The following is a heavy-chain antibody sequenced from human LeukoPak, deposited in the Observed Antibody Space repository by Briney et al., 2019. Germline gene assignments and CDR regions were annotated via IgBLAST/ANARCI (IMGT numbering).Heavy chain of an antibody. CDR1: GYTFTGYY. Sequence: ASVKVSCKASGYTFTGYYMHWVRQAPGQGLEWMGWINPNSGGTNYAQKFQGRVTMTRDTSISTAYMELSRLRSDDTAVYYCAARRFDWFKAFDIWGQGAMVTVSS. D-gene: IGHD3-9*01. CDR2: INPNSGGT. J-gene: IGHJ3*02. CDR3: AARRFDWFKAFDI. V-gene: IGHV1-2*02.